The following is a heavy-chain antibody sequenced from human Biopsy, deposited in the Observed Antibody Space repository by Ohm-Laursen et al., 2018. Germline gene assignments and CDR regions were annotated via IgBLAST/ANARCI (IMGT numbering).Heavy chain of an antibody. Sequence: TLSLTCTVSGGSISNNNSYWGWIRQPPGKGLEWIGSIFYRGCTPYKPSLKSRVNISVDTSKNQFSLKLNSVTAADTAVYYCARDYDTSGYYYVSWGQGTLVTVSS. CDR3: ARDYDTSGYYYVS. CDR2: IFYRGCT. CDR1: GGSISNNNSY. V-gene: IGHV4-39*01. D-gene: IGHD3-22*01. J-gene: IGHJ5*02.